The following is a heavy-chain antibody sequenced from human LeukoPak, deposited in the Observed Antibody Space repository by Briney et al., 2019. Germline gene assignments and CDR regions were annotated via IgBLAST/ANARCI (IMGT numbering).Heavy chain of an antibody. CDR3: AKGLTYYYDSSGYPYGMDV. D-gene: IGHD3-22*01. J-gene: IGHJ6*02. CDR2: IRYDGSNK. CDR1: GFTFSSYA. V-gene: IGHV3-30*02. Sequence: PGGSLRLSCAASGFTFSSYAMSWVRQAPGKGLEWVAFIRYDGSNKYYADSVKGRFTISRDNSKNTLYLQMNSLRAEDTAVYYCAKGLTYYYDSSGYPYGMDVWGQGTTVTVSS.